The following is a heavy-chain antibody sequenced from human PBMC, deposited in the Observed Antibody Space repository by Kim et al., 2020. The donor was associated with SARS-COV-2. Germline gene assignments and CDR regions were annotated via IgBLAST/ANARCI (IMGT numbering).Heavy chain of an antibody. J-gene: IGHJ3*02. D-gene: IGHD1-26*01. CDR1: GFTFSSYS. Sequence: GGSLRLSCTASGFTFSSYSMHWVRQAPGKGLEWVASIRCSSSHIYYADSVKGRFTISRDNAKNTLYLQMNSLRDEDTAVDFCAREYYTDSWVQGTMVTV. V-gene: IGHV3-48*02. CDR2: IRCSSSHI. CDR3: AREYYTDS.